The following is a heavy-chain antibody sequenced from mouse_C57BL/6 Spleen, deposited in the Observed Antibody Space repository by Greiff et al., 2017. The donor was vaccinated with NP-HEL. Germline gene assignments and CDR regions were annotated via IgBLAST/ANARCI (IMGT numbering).Heavy chain of an antibody. CDR1: GYTFTSYW. J-gene: IGHJ3*01. Sequence: QVQLQQSGAELAKPGASVKLSCKASGYTFTSYWMHWVKQRPGQGLEWIGYINPSSGYTKYNQKFKDKATLTADKSSSTAYMQLSSLTYEESAVYYCARSPTATGAWFAYSGQGTLVTVSA. V-gene: IGHV1-7*01. CDR2: INPSSGYT. CDR3: ARSPTATGAWFAY. D-gene: IGHD1-2*01.